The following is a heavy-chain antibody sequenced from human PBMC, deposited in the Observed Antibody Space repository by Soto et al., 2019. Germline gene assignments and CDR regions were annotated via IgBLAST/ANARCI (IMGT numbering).Heavy chain of an antibody. CDR2: IYWDDDK. V-gene: IGHV2-5*02. Sequence: QITLKESGPTLVKPTQTLTLTCTFSGFSLTTSGVGVGWIRQPPGKALEWLALIYWDDDKRYSPSLKSRLTISKDTSKNQVVLTMTNMDPIDTATYYCAHTAPGISFDYWGQGTLVTVSS. CDR1: GFSLTTSGVG. D-gene: IGHD3-10*01. CDR3: AHTAPGISFDY. J-gene: IGHJ4*02.